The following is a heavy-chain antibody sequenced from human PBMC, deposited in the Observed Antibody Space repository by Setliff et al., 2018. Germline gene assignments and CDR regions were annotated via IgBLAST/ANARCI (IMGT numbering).Heavy chain of an antibody. D-gene: IGHD3-22*01. V-gene: IGHV4-38-2*02. CDR3: ARESRYYYDNLGTLDY. Sequence: SETLSLTCAVSGYSIGSGYYWGWIRQPPGKGLEWIGEINHSGSTNYNPSLKSRVTISVDTSKNQFSLKLSSVTAADTAVYYCARESRYYYDNLGTLDYWGQGTLVTVSS. J-gene: IGHJ4*02. CDR1: GYSIGSGYY. CDR2: INHSGST.